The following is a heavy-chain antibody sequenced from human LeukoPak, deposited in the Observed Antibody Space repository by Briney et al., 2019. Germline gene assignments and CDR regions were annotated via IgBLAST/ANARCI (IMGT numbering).Heavy chain of an antibody. CDR1: GFTFSSYE. CDR2: ISSSSSTI. Sequence: GGSLRLSCAASGFTFSSYEMNWVRQAPGKGLEWVSYISSSSSTIYYADSVKGRFTISRDNAKNSLYLQMNSLRAEDTAVYYCARDLGYSGYDSYFDYWGQGTLVTVSS. V-gene: IGHV3-48*03. J-gene: IGHJ4*02. CDR3: ARDLGYSGYDSYFDY. D-gene: IGHD5-12*01.